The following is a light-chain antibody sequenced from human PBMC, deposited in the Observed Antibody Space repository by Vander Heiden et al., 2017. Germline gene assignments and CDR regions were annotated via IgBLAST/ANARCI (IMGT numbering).Light chain of an antibody. CDR2: HDF. CDR3: QAWDSSTVV. Sequence: SAELSQPPSVSVSPGQKTTIPCSGATLGDKFACWYQQKPGQSPVLVIYHDFKRPSGIPARFSASTSGNTATLTISGTQSIDEADYYCQAWDSSTVVFGGGTKLTVL. V-gene: IGLV3-1*01. J-gene: IGLJ3*02. CDR1: TLGDKF.